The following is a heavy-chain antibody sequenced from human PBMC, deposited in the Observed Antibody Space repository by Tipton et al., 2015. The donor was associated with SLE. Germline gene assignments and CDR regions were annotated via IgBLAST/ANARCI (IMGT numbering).Heavy chain of an antibody. J-gene: IGHJ6*03. CDR1: GFSFSSYW. D-gene: IGHD3-3*01. V-gene: IGHV5-51*03. CDR2: IYPGDSDT. CDR3: ARVYYNFGGGSDYYYYMDV. Sequence: QLVQSGAELKKPGESLWISCKGSGFSFSSYWIAWVRQMPGKGLEWMGIIYPGDSDTRYSPSFQGQVTFSVDKSIRTAYLHWSSLKASDTAMYYCARVYYNFGGGSDYYYYMDVWGKGTTVTVSS.